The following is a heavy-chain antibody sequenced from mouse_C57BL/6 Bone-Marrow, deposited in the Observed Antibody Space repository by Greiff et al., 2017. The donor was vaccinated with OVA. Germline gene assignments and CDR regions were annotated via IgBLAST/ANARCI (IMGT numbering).Heavy chain of an antibody. V-gene: IGHV14-4*01. CDR3: TTKGLGRFYAMDY. CDR2: IDTENGDT. Sequence: VQLQQSGAELVRPGASVKLSCTASGFNIKDDYMHWVKQRPEQGLEWIGWIDTENGDTEYASKFQGKATITADTSSNTAYLQLSSLTSEDTAVYYCTTKGLGRFYAMDYWGQGTSVTVSS. CDR1: GFNIKDDY. J-gene: IGHJ4*01. D-gene: IGHD3-3*01.